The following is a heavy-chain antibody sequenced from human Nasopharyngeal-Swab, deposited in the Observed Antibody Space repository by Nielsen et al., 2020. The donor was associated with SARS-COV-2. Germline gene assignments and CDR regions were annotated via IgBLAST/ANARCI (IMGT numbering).Heavy chain of an antibody. CDR3: ARDAIAVAGTGYYYYGMDV. CDR1: GFTFSSYG. V-gene: IGHV3-30*03. CDR2: ISYDGSNQ. Sequence: GGSLRLSCEASGFTFSSYGMHWVRQAPGKGLEWMAVISYDGSNQYYADSVKGRFTIPRDNSKNTLYLQMNSLRAEDTAVYYCARDAIAVAGTGYYYYGMDVWGQGTTVTVSS. D-gene: IGHD6-19*01. J-gene: IGHJ6*02.